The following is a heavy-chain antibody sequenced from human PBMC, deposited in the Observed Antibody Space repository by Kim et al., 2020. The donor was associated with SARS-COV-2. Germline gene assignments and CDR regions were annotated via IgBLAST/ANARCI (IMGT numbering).Heavy chain of an antibody. J-gene: IGHJ5*02. V-gene: IGHV3-30*04. Sequence: GGSLRLSCAASGFTFSSYAMHWVRQAPGKGLEWVAVISYDGSNKYYADSVKGRFTISRDNSKNTLYLQMNSLRAEDTAVYYCASSTIGFDPWGQGTLVTV. CDR1: GFTFSSYA. CDR2: ISYDGSNK. CDR3: ASSTIGFDP.